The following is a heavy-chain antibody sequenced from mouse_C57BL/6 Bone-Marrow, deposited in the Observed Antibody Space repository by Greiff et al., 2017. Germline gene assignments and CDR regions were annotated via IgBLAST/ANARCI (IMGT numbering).Heavy chain of an antibody. CDR2: IDPSDSYT. J-gene: IGHJ4*01. CDR1: GYTFTSYW. CDR3: ARERDYYGSSYYYAMDY. D-gene: IGHD1-1*01. V-gene: IGHV1-69*01. Sequence: VQLQQPGAELVMPGASVKLSCKASGYTFTSYWMHWVKQRPGQGLGWIGEIDPSDSYTNYNQKFKGKSTLTVDKSSSTAYMQLSSLTSEDSAVYYCARERDYYGSSYYYAMDYWGQGTSVTVSS.